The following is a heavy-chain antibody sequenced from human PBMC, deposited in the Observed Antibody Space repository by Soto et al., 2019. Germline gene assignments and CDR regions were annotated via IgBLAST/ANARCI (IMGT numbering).Heavy chain of an antibody. D-gene: IGHD3-3*01. J-gene: IGHJ5*01. Sequence: QVQLQQSGPELVKPSQTLSLTCAISGDSVSSNTVAWTWIRQSPSRGLEWLGRTYYRSKWYDDYAESVKSRITSNPHTSKNQFSLRLNSVPLKDTAVYYCVRSWFWHQVHWFHSWGQGTLVIVAS. CDR2: TYYRSKWYD. CDR1: GDSVSSNTVA. CDR3: VRSWFWHQVHWFHS. V-gene: IGHV6-1*01.